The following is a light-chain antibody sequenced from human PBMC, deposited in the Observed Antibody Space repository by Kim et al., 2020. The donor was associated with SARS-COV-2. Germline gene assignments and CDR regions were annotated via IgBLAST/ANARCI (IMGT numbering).Light chain of an antibody. J-gene: IGLJ1*01. CDR1: RRDVGGYNY. V-gene: IGLV2-14*04. Sequence: GQSIAISCTGPRRDVGGYNYVSWYEPHPGKVTKLRIYDVSQRPSGVSNHFSGSKSGNTASLTISGLQAEDEADYYCSSYTISITYVFGTGTKVTVL. CDR2: DVS. CDR3: SSYTISITYV.